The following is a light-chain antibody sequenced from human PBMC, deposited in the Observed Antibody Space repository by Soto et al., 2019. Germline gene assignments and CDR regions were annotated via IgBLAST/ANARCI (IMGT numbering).Light chain of an antibody. Sequence: QSVLTQPASVSGSPGQSITISCTESSSDLGTLNSVSWYQQHPGKAPKLMIFGVSVRPSGVSNRFSGSKFGNTASLTISGLQAEDEADYYCSSYTSSRTYVFGSGTKVTVL. V-gene: IGLV2-14*01. J-gene: IGLJ1*01. CDR3: SSYTSSRTYV. CDR2: GVS. CDR1: SSDLGTLNS.